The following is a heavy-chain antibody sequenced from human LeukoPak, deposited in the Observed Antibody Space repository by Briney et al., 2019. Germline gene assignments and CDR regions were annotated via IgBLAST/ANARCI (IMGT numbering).Heavy chain of an antibody. CDR2: ISAYNGNT. D-gene: IGHD3-10*01. Sequence: GASVKVSCRASGYTFTSYGISWVRQAPGQGLEWMGWISAYNGNTNYAQKLQGRVTMTTDTSTSTAYMELRSLRSDDTAVYYCARGPIGSSVRTIQDFDYWGQGTLVTVSS. J-gene: IGHJ4*02. CDR1: GYTFTSYG. CDR3: ARGPIGSSVRTIQDFDY. V-gene: IGHV1-18*01.